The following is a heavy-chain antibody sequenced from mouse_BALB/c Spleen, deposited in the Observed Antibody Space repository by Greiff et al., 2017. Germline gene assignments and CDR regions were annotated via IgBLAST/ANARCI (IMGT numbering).Heavy chain of an antibody. CDR1: GYSITSDYA. CDR3: ARLENYYAMDY. CDR2: ISYSGST. Sequence: EVKLMESGPGLVKPSQSLSLTCTVTGYSITSDYAWNWIRQFPGNKLEWMGYISYSGSTSYNPSLKSRISITRDTSKNQFFLQLNSVTTEDTATYYCARLENYYAMDYWGQGTSVTVSS. J-gene: IGHJ4*01. V-gene: IGHV3-2*02.